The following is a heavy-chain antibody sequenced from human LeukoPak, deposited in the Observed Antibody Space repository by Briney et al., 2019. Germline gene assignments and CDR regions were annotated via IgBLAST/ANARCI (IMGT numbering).Heavy chain of an antibody. J-gene: IGHJ4*02. Sequence: ASVKVSCKASGYTFTSYDINWVRQATGQGLEWXGWMNPNXGSTGYAQKFQGRVTITRNTSISTAYMELSGLRSEDTAVYYCARGRSTGYPYYFEYWGQGTLVTVSS. V-gene: IGHV1-8*03. CDR1: GYTFTSYD. CDR3: ARGRSTGYPYYFEY. CDR2: MNPNXGST. D-gene: IGHD5-12*01.